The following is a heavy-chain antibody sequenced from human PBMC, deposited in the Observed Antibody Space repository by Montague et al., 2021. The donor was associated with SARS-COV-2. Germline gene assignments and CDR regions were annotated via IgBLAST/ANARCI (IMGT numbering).Heavy chain of an antibody. CDR1: GFTFSSYA. D-gene: IGHD1-14*01. CDR3: AKDRSYRFFDH. J-gene: IGHJ4*02. CDR2: ISVSGGST. Sequence: SLRLSCAASGFTFSSYAMSWVRQALGKGLEWVAAISVSGGSTYYAASVKGRFTISIDNSKNTLYLQMNSWRAEDTAVYYWAKDRSYRFFDHWGQGTLVTVSS. V-gene: IGHV3-23*01.